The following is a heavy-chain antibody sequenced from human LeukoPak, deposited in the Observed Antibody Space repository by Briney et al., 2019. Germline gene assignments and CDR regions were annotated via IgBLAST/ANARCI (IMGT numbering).Heavy chain of an antibody. CDR1: GFTFSSYA. Sequence: GGSLRLSCAASGFTFSSYAMHWVRQASGKGLEWVGRIRSKANSYATAYAASVKGRFTISRDDSKNTAYLQMNSLKTEDTAVYYCTRLEQRGFDYWGQGTLVTVSS. J-gene: IGHJ4*02. CDR2: IRSKANSYAT. CDR3: TRLEQRGFDY. V-gene: IGHV3-73*01. D-gene: IGHD6-25*01.